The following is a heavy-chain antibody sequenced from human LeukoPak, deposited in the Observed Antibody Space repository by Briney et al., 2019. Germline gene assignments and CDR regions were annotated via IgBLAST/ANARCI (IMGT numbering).Heavy chain of an antibody. V-gene: IGHV3-48*01. CDR1: GFTLSSCS. CDR2: ISSSSSTI. J-gene: IGHJ4*02. CDR3: ARQGGYSYGWTFDY. Sequence: GGSLRLSCAASGFTLSSCSMNWVRRAPGKGLEWVSYISSSSSTIYYADSVKGRFTISRDNAKNSLYLQMNSLRAEDTAVYYCARQGGYSYGWTFDYWGQGTLVTVSS. D-gene: IGHD5-18*01.